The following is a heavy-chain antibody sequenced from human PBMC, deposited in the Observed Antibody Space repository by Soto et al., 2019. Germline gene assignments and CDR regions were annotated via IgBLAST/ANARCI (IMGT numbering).Heavy chain of an antibody. CDR2: IYYSGST. J-gene: IGHJ6*02. V-gene: IGHV4-59*01. Sequence: PSETLSLTGTVAGGANSSDYWSWIRQPPGKGLEWIGYIYYSGSTNYNPSLKSRVTISVDTSKNQFSLKLSSVTAADAAVYYCARATLSTMVRGVICYYYYGMDVWGQGTTVTVSS. D-gene: IGHD3-10*01. CDR1: GGANSSDY. CDR3: ARATLSTMVRGVICYYYYGMDV.